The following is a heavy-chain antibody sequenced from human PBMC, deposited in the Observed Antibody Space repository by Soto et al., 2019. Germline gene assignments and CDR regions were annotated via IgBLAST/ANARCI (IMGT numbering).Heavy chain of an antibody. CDR3: ARVNHDYGDYVVPDY. Sequence: SVKVSCKASGGTFSSYAISWVRQAPGQGLEWMGGIIPIFGTANYAQKFQGRVTITADESTSTAYMELSSLRSEDTAVYYCARVNHDYGDYVVPDYWGQGTLVTVSS. V-gene: IGHV1-69*13. CDR1: GGTFSSYA. J-gene: IGHJ4*02. CDR2: IIPIFGTA. D-gene: IGHD4-17*01.